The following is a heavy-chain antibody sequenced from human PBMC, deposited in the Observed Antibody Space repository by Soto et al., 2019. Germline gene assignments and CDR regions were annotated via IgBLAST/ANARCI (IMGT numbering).Heavy chain of an antibody. CDR2: ISSSSSYI. CDR1: GFTFSSYS. D-gene: IGHD6-13*01. CDR3: ARDLIAATPTRH. Sequence: SLRLSCAASGFTFSSYSMNWVRQAPGKGLEWVSSISSSSSYIYYADSVKGRFTISRDNAKNSLYLQMNSLRAEDTAVYYCARDLIAATPTRHWGQGTLVTVSS. J-gene: IGHJ1*01. V-gene: IGHV3-21*01.